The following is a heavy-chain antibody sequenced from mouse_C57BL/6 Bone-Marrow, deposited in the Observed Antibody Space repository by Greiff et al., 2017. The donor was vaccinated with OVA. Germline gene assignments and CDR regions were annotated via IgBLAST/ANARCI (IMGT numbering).Heavy chain of an antibody. CDR1: GFTFSSYG. Sequence: EVQLVESGGDLVKPGGSLKLSCAASGFTFSSYGMSWVRQTPDKRLEWVATISSGGSYTYYPDSVKGRFTISRDNAKNTLYLQMSSLKSEDTAMYCCARVYGSSFDYWGQGTTLTVSS. J-gene: IGHJ2*01. CDR2: ISSGGSYT. CDR3: ARVYGSSFDY. D-gene: IGHD1-1*01. V-gene: IGHV5-6*01.